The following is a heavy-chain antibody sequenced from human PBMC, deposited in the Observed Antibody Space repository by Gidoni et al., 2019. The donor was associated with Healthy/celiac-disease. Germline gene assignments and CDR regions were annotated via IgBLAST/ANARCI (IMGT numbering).Heavy chain of an antibody. V-gene: IGHV3-30*18. D-gene: IGHD2-15*01. CDR1: GFTFSSYG. CDR3: AKDQGYCSGGSCWTFDY. J-gene: IGHJ4*02. Sequence: QVQLVESGGGVVQPGRSLRLSCAASGFTFSSYGMHWVRQAPGKGLEWVAVISYDGSNKYYADSVKGRFTISRDNSKNTLYLQMNSLRAEDTAVYYCAKDQGYCSGGSCWTFDYWGQGTLVTVSS. CDR2: ISYDGSNK.